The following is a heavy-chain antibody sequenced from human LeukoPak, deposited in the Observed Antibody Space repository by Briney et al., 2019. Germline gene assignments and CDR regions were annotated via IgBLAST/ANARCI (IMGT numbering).Heavy chain of an antibody. CDR3: ARERNSGWHGDFDY. CDR1: GFTFSSYS. J-gene: IGHJ4*02. V-gene: IGHV3-21*01. CDR2: ISSSSSYI. D-gene: IGHD6-19*01. Sequence: SGGSLRLSCAASGFTFSSYSMNWVRQAPGKGLEWVSSISSSSSYIYYADSVKGRFTISRDNAKNSLYLQMNSLRAEDTAVYYCARERNSGWHGDFDYWGQGTLVTVSS.